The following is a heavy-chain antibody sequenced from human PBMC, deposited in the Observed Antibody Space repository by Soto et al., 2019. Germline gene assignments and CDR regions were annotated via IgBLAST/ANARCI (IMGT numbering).Heavy chain of an antibody. CDR3: AKGGDYFY. J-gene: IGHJ4*02. Sequence: QIQLVQSGAEVKEPGASVKVSCTASGYTFTTYGITWVRQAPGQGLEWMGWISAYNGNTNYAQKLQGRVNMTTDTSRSTAYMGLGGLRSDDTAVYYCAKGGDYFYWGQGTLVTVSS. CDR2: ISAYNGNT. V-gene: IGHV1-18*04. CDR1: GYTFTTYG. D-gene: IGHD1-26*01.